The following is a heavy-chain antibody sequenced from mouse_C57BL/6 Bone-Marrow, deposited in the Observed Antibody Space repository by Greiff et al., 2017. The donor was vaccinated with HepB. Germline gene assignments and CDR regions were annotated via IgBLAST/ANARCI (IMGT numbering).Heavy chain of an antibody. V-gene: IGHV1-69*01. CDR1: GYTFTSYW. CDR3: ARKLDVGFAY. J-gene: IGHJ3*01. Sequence: QVQLQQPGAELVMPGASVKLSCKASGYTFTSYWMHWVKQRPGQGLEWIGEIDPSDSYTNYNQKFKGKSTLTVDKSSSTAYMQLSSLTSEDSAVYYCARKLDVGFAYWGQGTLVTVSA. CDR2: IDPSDSYT.